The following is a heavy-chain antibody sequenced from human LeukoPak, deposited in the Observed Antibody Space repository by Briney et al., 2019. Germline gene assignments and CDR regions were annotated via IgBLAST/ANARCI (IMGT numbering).Heavy chain of an antibody. V-gene: IGHV1-58*02. Sequence: GASVKVSCKASGGTFSSYAISWVRQARGQRLEWIGWIVVGSGNTNYAQKFQERVTITRDMSTSTAYMELCSLRSEDTAVYYCAADHPGGVPWRDPFDIWGQGTMVTVSS. CDR2: IVVGSGNT. CDR1: GGTFSSYA. D-gene: IGHD2-8*02. CDR3: AADHPGGVPWRDPFDI. J-gene: IGHJ3*02.